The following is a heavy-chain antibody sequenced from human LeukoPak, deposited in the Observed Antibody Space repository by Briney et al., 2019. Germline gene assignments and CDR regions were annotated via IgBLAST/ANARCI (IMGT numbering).Heavy chain of an antibody. D-gene: IGHD3-3*01. CDR3: ARQIRYYDFWSGYYFDY. J-gene: IGHJ4*02. Sequence: GESLKISCKGSGYSFTSYWIGWVRQMPGKGLEWMGIIYPGDSDTRYSPSFQGQVTISADKSISTAYLQWSSLKASDTAMYYCARQIRYYDFWSGYYFDYWGQGTLVTVSS. CDR1: GYSFTSYW. V-gene: IGHV5-51*01. CDR2: IYPGDSDT.